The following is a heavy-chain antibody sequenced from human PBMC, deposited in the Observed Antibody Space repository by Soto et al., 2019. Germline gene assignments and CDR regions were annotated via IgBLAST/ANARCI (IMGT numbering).Heavy chain of an antibody. CDR3: ARHCSSTSCSNVMDV. CDR2: IYYSGST. D-gene: IGHD2-2*01. Sequence: PSETLSLTCTVSGGSISSYYWSWIRRPPGKGLEWIGYIYYSGSTNYNPSLKSRVTISVDTSKNQFSLKLSSVTAADTAVYYCARHCSSTSCSNVMDVWGKGTTVTVSS. J-gene: IGHJ6*04. CDR1: GGSISSYY. V-gene: IGHV4-59*08.